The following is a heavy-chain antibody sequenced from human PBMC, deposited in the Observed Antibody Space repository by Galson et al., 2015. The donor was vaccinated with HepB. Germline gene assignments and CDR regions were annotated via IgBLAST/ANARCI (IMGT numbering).Heavy chain of an antibody. V-gene: IGHV3-15*01. Sequence: SLRLSCAASGFTFSNAWMSWVRQAPGKGLEWVGRIKTKTDGGTTDYAAPVKGRFTISRDDSKNTLHLQMYSLKTEDTAVYYCTTARLGEWELLEGVFDYWGQGALVTVSS. CDR2: IKTKTDGGTT. J-gene: IGHJ4*02. D-gene: IGHD1-26*01. CDR3: TTARLGEWELLEGVFDY. CDR1: GFTFSNAW.